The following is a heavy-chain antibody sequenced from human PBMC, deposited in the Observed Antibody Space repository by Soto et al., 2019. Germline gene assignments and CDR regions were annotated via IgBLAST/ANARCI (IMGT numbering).Heavy chain of an antibody. CDR1: GGSIIGYY. CDR2: IFYAGTT. D-gene: IGHD1-26*01. J-gene: IGHJ3*01. CDR3: ARRDRIDKLQNGMGV. V-gene: IGHV4-59*01. Sequence: SETLSLTCTVSGGSIIGYYWSWMRQPPGKGLEWIGYIFYAGTTLYTPSLKNRVTISVDTSKNQFSLKLTSVTAADTAVYYCARRDRIDKLQNGMGVWGQGTMVTVSS.